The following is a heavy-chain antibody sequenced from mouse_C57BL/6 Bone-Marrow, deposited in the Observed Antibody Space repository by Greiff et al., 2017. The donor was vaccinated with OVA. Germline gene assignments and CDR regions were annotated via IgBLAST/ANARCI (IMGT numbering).Heavy chain of an antibody. V-gene: IGHV1-50*01. CDR3: AREGSPYGSSSAWFAY. Sequence: VQLQQPGAELVKPGASVKLSCKASGYTFTSYWMQWVKQRPGQGLEWIGEIDPSDSYTNYNQKFTGTATLTVDTSSSTAYMQLSSLTSEDSAVYYCAREGSPYGSSSAWFAYWGQGTLVTVSA. D-gene: IGHD1-1*01. CDR1: GYTFTSYW. CDR2: IDPSDSYT. J-gene: IGHJ3*01.